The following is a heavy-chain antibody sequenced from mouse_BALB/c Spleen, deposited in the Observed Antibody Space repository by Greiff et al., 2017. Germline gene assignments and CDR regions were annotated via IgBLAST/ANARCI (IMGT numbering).Heavy chain of an antibody. Sequence: EVMLVESGGGLVQPGGSLKLSCAASGFDFSRYWMSWVRQAPGKGLEWIGDINPDSSTINYTPSLKDKFIISRDNAKNTLYLQMSSLKSEDTALYYCARHAITTEGAMDYWGQGTSVTVSS. J-gene: IGHJ4*01. CDR1: GFDFSRYW. D-gene: IGHD1-2*01. CDR3: ARHAITTEGAMDY. V-gene: IGHV4-1*02. CDR2: INPDSSTI.